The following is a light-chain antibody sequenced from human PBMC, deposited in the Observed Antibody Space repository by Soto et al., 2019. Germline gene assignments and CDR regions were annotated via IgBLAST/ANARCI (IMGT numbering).Light chain of an antibody. J-gene: IGKJ2*01. CDR2: GVS. V-gene: IGKV3-15*01. CDR1: QSVSSK. Sequence: EIVMTQSPATLSVSPGERATLSCRASQSVSSKLAWFKQKPGQAPSLLIYGVSTRATGVPVRFSGSGSGTEFTLAINILQSEDFAVYYCQQYNNWPHTFGQETKLEIK. CDR3: QQYNNWPHT.